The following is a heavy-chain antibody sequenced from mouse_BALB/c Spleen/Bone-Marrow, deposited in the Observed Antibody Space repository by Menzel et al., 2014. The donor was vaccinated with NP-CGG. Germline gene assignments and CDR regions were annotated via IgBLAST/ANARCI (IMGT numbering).Heavy chain of an antibody. V-gene: IGHV1S81*02. CDR2: INPSNGGT. J-gene: IGHJ3*01. Sequence: QVQLQQPGAELVKPGASVKLSCKASGYTFTSYYMYWVKQRPGQGLEWIGEINPSNGGTNFNEKFRSKATLTVDKSSSTAYMQLSSLTSEDSAVYYCTREGDSPFAYWGQGTLVTVSA. CDR3: TREGDSPFAY. CDR1: GYTFTSYY. D-gene: IGHD2-13*01.